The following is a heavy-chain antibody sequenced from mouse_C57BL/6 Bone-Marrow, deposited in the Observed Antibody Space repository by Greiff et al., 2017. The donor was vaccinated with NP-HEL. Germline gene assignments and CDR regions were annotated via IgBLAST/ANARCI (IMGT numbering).Heavy chain of an antibody. CDR2: INPYNGGT. CDR3: ASITTVELGFDY. Sequence: EVQLQQSGPVLVKPGASVKMSCKASGYTFTDYYMNWVKQSHGKSLEWIGVINPYNGGTSYNQKFKGKATLTVDKSSSTAYMELNSLTSEDSAVYYCASITTVELGFDYWGQGTTLTVSS. CDR1: GYTFTDYY. D-gene: IGHD1-1*01. J-gene: IGHJ2*01. V-gene: IGHV1-19*01.